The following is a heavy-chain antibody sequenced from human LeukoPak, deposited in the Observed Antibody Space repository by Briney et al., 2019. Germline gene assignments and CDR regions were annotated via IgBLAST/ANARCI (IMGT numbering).Heavy chain of an antibody. CDR1: GYRFTNYW. CDR3: TRQGVYYSDSSAFYY. J-gene: IGHJ4*02. CDR2: IYPGDSDI. V-gene: IGHV5-51*01. Sequence: GESLKISCKGSGYRFTNYWIGWVRQMPGKGLELMGSIYPGDSDIRYSPSFQGQVTISADKSFTTAYLQWRSLKASDTAIYYCTRQGVYYSDSSAFYYWGQGSRLTVSS. D-gene: IGHD3-22*01.